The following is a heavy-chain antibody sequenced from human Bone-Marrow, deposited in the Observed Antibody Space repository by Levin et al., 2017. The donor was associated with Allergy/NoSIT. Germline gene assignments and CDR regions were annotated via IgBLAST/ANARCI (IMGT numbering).Heavy chain of an antibody. D-gene: IGHD3-22*01. CDR1: GFTFSTTD. J-gene: IGHJ2*01. Sequence: GGSLRLSCAASGFTFSTTDMHWVRQETGKGLEWVSAIGAAIGDTYYADSVKGRFTISRENAKDCLYLQMNSLRAGDTAVYYCAREKMKVVGGHSLWYFDLWGRGTQVTVSS. CDR2: IGAAIGDT. V-gene: IGHV3-13*04. CDR3: AREKMKVVGGHSLWYFDL.